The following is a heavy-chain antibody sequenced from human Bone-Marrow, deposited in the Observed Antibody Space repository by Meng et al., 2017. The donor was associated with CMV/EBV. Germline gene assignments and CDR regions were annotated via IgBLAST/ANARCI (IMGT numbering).Heavy chain of an antibody. CDR3: VRDRTLFDC. CDR1: GFTFSSYW. Sequence: GESLKISCAASGFTFSSYWMHWVRQAPGKGLVWVSRIGGDGTSTNYADSVKGRFTISRDNAKNTLFLQMNSLRADDTAVYFCVRDRTLFDCWGQGNLVTVSS. CDR2: IGGDGTST. V-gene: IGHV3-74*01. J-gene: IGHJ4*02.